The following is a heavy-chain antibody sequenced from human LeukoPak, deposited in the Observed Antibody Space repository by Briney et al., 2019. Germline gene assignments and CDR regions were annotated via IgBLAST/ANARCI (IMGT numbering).Heavy chain of an antibody. V-gene: IGHV4-34*01. J-gene: IGHJ4*02. CDR2: INHSGST. Sequence: SETLSLTCAVYGGSFSGYYWSWIRQPPGKGLEWIGEINHSGSTNYNPSLKSRVTISVDTSKNQFSLKLSSVTAADTAVYYCARGRGSSWLYYFDYWCQGTLVTVSS. D-gene: IGHD6-13*01. CDR1: GGSFSGYY. CDR3: ARGRGSSWLYYFDY.